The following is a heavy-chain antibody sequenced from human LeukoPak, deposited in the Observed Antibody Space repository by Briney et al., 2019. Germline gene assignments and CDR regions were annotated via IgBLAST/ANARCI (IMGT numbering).Heavy chain of an antibody. J-gene: IGHJ4*02. CDR2: IYYSGST. CDR3: ARTGGTIDY. Sequence: SETLSLTRTVSGGSISSYYWSWIRQPPGKGLEWIGYIYYSGSTYYNPSLKSRVTISVDTSKNQFSLKLNSVTAADTAVYYCARTGGTIDYWGQGTLVTVSS. V-gene: IGHV4-59*08. D-gene: IGHD2-8*02. CDR1: GGSISSYY.